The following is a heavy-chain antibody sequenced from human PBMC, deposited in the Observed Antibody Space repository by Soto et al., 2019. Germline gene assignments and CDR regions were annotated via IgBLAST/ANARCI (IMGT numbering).Heavy chain of an antibody. Sequence: QVQLVQSGAEVKKPGSSVKVSCKASGGTFSTYPINWVRHAHGQGPEYLGGIIRKFGTTNSAQKFRGTDTITAVASRRTASMELYHLRSEDTAVYYCARGSSNSTGWYIRFNPWGQGTLFTVA. CDR3: ARGSSNSTGWYIRFNP. V-gene: IGHV1-69*01. CDR1: GGTFSTYP. J-gene: IGHJ5*02. CDR2: IIRKFGTT. D-gene: IGHD6-19*01.